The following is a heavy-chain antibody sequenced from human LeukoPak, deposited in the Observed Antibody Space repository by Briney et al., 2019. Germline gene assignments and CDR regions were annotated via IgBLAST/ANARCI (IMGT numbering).Heavy chain of an antibody. D-gene: IGHD4-11*01. J-gene: IGHJ4*02. Sequence: GGSLRLSCAASGFTFNDYWMRWVRQAPGKGLEWVANINQDGSEKYYVDSVKGRFTMSRDNGKNSLYLQMSSLRVEDTAVYYCTRASLTATTDSWGQGTLVTVSS. CDR1: GFTFNDYW. CDR2: INQDGSEK. CDR3: TRASLTATTDS. V-gene: IGHV3-7*01.